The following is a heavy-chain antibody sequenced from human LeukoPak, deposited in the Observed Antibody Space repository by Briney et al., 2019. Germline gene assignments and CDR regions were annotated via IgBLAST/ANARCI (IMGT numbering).Heavy chain of an antibody. Sequence: LSLTCAVYGGSFSGYYWSWIRQPPGKGLEWVAVISYDGSNKYYADSVKGRFTISRDNSKNTLYLQMNSLRAEDTAVYYCAREGRHSSGIPDYWGQGTLVTVSS. J-gene: IGHJ4*02. D-gene: IGHD6-19*01. CDR1: GGSFSGYY. CDR2: ISYDGSNK. V-gene: IGHV3-30-3*01. CDR3: AREGRHSSGIPDY.